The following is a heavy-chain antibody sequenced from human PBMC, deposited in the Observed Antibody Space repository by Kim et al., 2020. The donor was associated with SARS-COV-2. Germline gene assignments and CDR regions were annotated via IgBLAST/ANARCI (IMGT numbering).Heavy chain of an antibody. J-gene: IGHJ1*01. D-gene: IGHD2-2*01. CDR2: ISSDGSEK. CDR1: GFTFSSYG. CDR3: ARDPRSTVMEGYFQH. Sequence: GGSLRLSCAASGFTFSSYGMYWVRQAPGKGLEWVAVISSDGSEKYYADSVKGRITISRDNSKNTLYLQMNSLRTEDTAVYYCARDPRSTVMEGYFQHWGQGTLVTVSS. V-gene: IGHV3-30*03.